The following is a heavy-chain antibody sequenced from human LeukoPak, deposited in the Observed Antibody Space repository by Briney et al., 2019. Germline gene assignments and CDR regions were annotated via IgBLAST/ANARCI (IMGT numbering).Heavy chain of an antibody. CDR3: ARANGGLDY. J-gene: IGHJ4*02. Sequence: SETLSLTCTATGGSISSYYWSWIRQPPGKGLEWIGYIYYSGSTNYNPSLKSRVTIPVDTSKNQFSLKLSSVTAADTAVYYCARANGGLDYWGQGTMVTVSS. CDR2: IYYSGST. D-gene: IGHD1-1*01. V-gene: IGHV4-59*01. CDR1: GGSISSYY.